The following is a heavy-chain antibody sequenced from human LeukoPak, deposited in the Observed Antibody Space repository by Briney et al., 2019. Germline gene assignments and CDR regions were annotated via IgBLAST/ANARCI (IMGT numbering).Heavy chain of an antibody. Sequence: SVKVSCKASGYTSTTYYMHWVRQAPTQGLDRMGSISAYNGNTNYAQKLQGRVTMTTDTSTSTAYMELRSLRSDATAVYYCARRRAGRDWFDPWGQGTLVTVSS. CDR2: ISAYNGNT. D-gene: IGHD6-19*01. V-gene: IGHV1-18*04. J-gene: IGHJ5*02. CDR3: ARRRAGRDWFDP. CDR1: GYTSTTYY.